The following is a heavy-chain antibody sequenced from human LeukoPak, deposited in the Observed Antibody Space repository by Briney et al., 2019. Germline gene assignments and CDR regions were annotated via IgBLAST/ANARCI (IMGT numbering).Heavy chain of an antibody. CDR3: ARGGDYLFDY. Sequence: SETLSLTCTVSGGSISSSSYYWGWIRQPPGKGLEWIGSIYYSGSTYYNPSLKSRVTISVDTSKNQFSLKLSSVTAADTAVYYCARGGDYLFDYWGQGTLVTVSS. CDR1: GGSISSSSYY. CDR2: IYYSGST. V-gene: IGHV4-39*01. J-gene: IGHJ4*02. D-gene: IGHD4-17*01.